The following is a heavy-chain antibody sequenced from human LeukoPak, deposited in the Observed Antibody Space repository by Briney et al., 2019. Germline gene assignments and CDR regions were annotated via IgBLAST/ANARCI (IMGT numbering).Heavy chain of an antibody. Sequence: SETLSLTCTVSGGSISSYYWSWIRQPPGKGLEWIGYIYYNGSTNYNPSLRSRVTISVDTSKNQFSLKLSSVTAADTAVYYCARSRDENSNYGILNYYYYMDVWGKGTTVTVSS. J-gene: IGHJ6*03. CDR1: GGSISSYY. CDR2: IYYNGST. CDR3: ARSRDENSNYGILNYYYYMDV. D-gene: IGHD4-11*01. V-gene: IGHV4-59*01.